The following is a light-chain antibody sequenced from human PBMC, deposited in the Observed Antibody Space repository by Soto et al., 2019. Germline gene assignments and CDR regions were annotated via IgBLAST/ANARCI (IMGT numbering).Light chain of an antibody. CDR1: NIGSKS. Sequence: YELTQPPSVTVTTAHTARNSCVVNNIGSKSVHWYQQKPGQAPVLVVDDDSDRPSGIPERFSGSNSGNTATLTISRVEAGDEADYFCHVWDSSSEHVFGTGTKATVL. V-gene: IGLV3-21*02. J-gene: IGLJ1*01. CDR3: HVWDSSSEHV. CDR2: DDS.